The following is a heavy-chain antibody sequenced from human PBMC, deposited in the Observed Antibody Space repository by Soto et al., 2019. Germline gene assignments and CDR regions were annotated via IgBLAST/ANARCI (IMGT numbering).Heavy chain of an antibody. CDR2: IIPIFGTA. D-gene: IGHD3-3*01. J-gene: IGHJ5*02. CDR3: ARAIFGVDPNWFDP. Sequence: SVKVSCKASGGTFSSYAISWVRQAPGQGLEWMGGIIPIFGTANYAQKFQGRVTITADKSTSTAYMELGSLRSEDTAVYYCARAIFGVDPNWFDPWGQGTLVTVSS. V-gene: IGHV1-69*06. CDR1: GGTFSSYA.